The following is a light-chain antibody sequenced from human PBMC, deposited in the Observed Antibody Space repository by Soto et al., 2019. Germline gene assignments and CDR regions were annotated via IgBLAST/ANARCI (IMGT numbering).Light chain of an antibody. CDR3: SSYTTSSSYV. Sequence: QSVLTQPASVSGSPGQSITISCTGTSSDVGGYIYVFWYQQHPGKAPKLVVYDVTSRPSGVSYRFSGSKSGNTASLTISGLQAEDEADYYCSSYTTSSSYVFGTGTKVTVL. CDR2: DVT. V-gene: IGLV2-14*01. CDR1: SSDVGGYIY. J-gene: IGLJ1*01.